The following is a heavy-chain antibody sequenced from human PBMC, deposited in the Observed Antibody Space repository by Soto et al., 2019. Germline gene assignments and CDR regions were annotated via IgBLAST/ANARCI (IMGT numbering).Heavy chain of an antibody. CDR1: GGSISSSSYY. D-gene: IGHD1-26*01. CDR2: IYYSGST. J-gene: IGHJ6*02. V-gene: IGHV4-39*02. CDR3: ARDRLGATGGFGFYYYYGMDV. Sequence: SETLSLTCTVSGGSISSSSYYWGWIRQPPGKGLEWIGSIYYSGSTYYNPSLKSRVTISVDTSKNQFSLKLSSVTAADTAVYYCARDRLGATGGFGFYYYYGMDVWGQGTTVTVSS.